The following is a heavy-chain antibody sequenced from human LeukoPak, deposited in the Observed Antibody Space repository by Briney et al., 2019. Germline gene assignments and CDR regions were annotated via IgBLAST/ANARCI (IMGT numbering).Heavy chain of an antibody. CDR3: ARRDRSSTSCSDTYFDY. CDR1: GGSFSGYY. V-gene: IGHV4-34*01. D-gene: IGHD2-2*01. Sequence: SETLSLTCAVYGGSFSGYYWSWIRQPPGKGLEWIGEINHSGSTNYNPSLKSRVTISVDTSKNQFSLKLSSVTAADTAVYYCARRDRSSTSCSDTYFDYWGQGTLVTVSS. J-gene: IGHJ4*02. CDR2: INHSGST.